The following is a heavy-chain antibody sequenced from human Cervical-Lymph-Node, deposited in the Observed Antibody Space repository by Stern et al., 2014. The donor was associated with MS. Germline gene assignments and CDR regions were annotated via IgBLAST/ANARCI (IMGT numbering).Heavy chain of an antibody. CDR2: INHIGST. J-gene: IGHJ5*02. D-gene: IGHD6-13*01. CDR3: ASAGDGSSQHNWFDA. CDR1: GGSFSGTY. V-gene: IGHV4-34*01. Sequence: QLQLPQWGAGPLKPSETLSLTCAVRGGSFSGTYWSWIRQPQGKGLEWIGDINHIGSTIYNPSLKSRVPLLRDTSRNDFSLRLRSVTAADTAVYYCASAGDGSSQHNWFDAWGQGALVTVSS.